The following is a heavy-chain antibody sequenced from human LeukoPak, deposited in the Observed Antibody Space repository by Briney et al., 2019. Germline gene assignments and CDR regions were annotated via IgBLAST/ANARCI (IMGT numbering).Heavy chain of an antibody. CDR3: ARSRRVGGVIVPFDY. CDR1: GVTFSSSG. J-gene: IGHJ4*02. Sequence: GGSLRLSCAASGVTFSSSGMYRVREDPGKGLEWVAVIWNDGSNKYSADSVKGRFTISRDNSKKTLYLQMNSLRAEDTAAYKCARSRRVGGVIVPFDYWGQGTLVTVSS. CDR2: IWNDGSNK. D-gene: IGHD3-16*02. V-gene: IGHV3-33*01.